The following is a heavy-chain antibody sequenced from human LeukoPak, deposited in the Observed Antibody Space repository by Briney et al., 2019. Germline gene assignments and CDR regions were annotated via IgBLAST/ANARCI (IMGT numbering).Heavy chain of an antibody. CDR3: ARDSTYSGSYYYYGMDV. D-gene: IGHD1-26*01. CDR2: IYYSGST. CDR1: GGSISSYY. Sequence: SETLSLTCTVSGGSISSYYWSWIRQPPGKGLEWIGYIYYSGSTNYNPSLKSRVTISVDTSKNQFSLKLSSVTAADTAVYYCARDSTYSGSYYYYGMDVWGQGTTVTVSS. V-gene: IGHV4-59*01. J-gene: IGHJ6*02.